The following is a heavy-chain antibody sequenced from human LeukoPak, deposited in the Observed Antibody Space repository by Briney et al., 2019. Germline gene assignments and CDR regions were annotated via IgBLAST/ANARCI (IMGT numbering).Heavy chain of an antibody. J-gene: IGHJ5*02. CDR1: GYSISSGYY. V-gene: IGHV4-38-2*02. Sequence: SETLSLTCAVSGYSISSGYYWGWIRQPPGKGLEWIGSIYHSGSTYYNPSLKSRVTISVDTSKNQFSLKLSSVTAAGTAVYYCARDPGWQQLFWFDPWGQGTLVTVSS. CDR2: IYHSGST. D-gene: IGHD6-13*01. CDR3: ARDPGWQQLFWFDP.